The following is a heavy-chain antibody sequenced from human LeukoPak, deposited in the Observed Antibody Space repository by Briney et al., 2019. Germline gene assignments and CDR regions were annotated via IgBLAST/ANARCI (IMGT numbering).Heavy chain of an antibody. Sequence: ASVKVSCKASGYTFTSYYMHWVRQAPGQGLEWMGIINPSGGSTSYAQKFQGRVTMTRDTSTSTVYMELSSLGSEDTAVYYCARSRRITIFGVVRRSGNWFDPWGQGTLVTVSS. CDR1: GYTFTSYY. CDR3: ARSRRITIFGVVRRSGNWFDP. D-gene: IGHD3-3*01. V-gene: IGHV1-46*03. CDR2: INPSGGST. J-gene: IGHJ5*02.